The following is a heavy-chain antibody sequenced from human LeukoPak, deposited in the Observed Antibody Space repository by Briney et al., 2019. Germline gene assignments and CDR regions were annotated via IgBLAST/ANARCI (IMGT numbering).Heavy chain of an antibody. D-gene: IGHD2-21*02. V-gene: IGHV4-38-2*02. CDR3: ARRVVTAIVYYFDY. J-gene: IGHJ4*02. CDR1: GYSISSGYY. Sequence: PSETLSLTCTVSGYSISSGYYWGWIRQPPGKGLEWIGSIYHSGSTYYNPSLKSRVTISVDTSKNQFSLKLSSVTAADTAVYYCARRVVTAIVYYFDYWGQGTLVTVSS. CDR2: IYHSGST.